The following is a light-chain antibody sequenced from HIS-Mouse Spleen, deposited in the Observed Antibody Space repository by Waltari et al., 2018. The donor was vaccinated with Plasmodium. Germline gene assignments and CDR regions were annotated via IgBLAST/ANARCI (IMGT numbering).Light chain of an antibody. CDR3: QQYGSSPWT. CDR2: GAS. Sequence: EIVLTQSPGTLSLSPGERATLSCRASQSVSSSYLAWYQQEPGQAPRLRIYGASSRATGIPDRFSGSGSETDFTLTISRLEPEDFAVYYCQQYGSSPWTFGQGTKVEIK. CDR1: QSVSSSY. V-gene: IGKV3-20*01. J-gene: IGKJ1*01.